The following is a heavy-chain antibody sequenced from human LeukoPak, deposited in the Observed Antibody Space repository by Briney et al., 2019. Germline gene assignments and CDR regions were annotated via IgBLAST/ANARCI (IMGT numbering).Heavy chain of an antibody. CDR1: GGSISSGSYY. V-gene: IGHV4-61*02. J-gene: IGHJ6*03. CDR3: ARAPYYYYYMDV. CDR2: IYTSGST. Sequence: PSETLSLTCTVSGGSISSGSYYWSWIRQPAGKGLEWIGRIYTSGSTNYNPSLKSRVTISVDTSKNQFSLKLSSVTAADTAVYYCARAPYYYYYMDVWGKGTTVTVSS.